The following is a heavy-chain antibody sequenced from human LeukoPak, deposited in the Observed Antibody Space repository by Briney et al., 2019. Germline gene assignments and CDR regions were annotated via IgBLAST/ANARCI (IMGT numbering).Heavy chain of an antibody. D-gene: IGHD3-22*01. Sequence: ASVKVSCKASGYTFTSYGISWVRQAPGQGLEWTGWISAYNGNTNYAQKLQGRVTMTTDTSTSTAYMELRSLRSDDTAVYYCARGFPPRRSYDSRGYYSYYFDYWGQGTLVTVSS. CDR1: GYTFTSYG. CDR2: ISAYNGNT. CDR3: ARGFPPRRSYDSRGYYSYYFDY. V-gene: IGHV1-18*01. J-gene: IGHJ4*02.